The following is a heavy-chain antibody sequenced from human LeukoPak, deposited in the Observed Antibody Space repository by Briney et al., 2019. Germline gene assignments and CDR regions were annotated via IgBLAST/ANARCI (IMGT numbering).Heavy chain of an antibody. D-gene: IGHD1-26*01. CDR3: ARDSGNYRYDNFDY. V-gene: IGHV3-66*03. J-gene: IGHJ4*02. CDR1: GVILSINY. CDR2: IYSSGNT. Sequence: GGSLRLSCAASGVILSINYMSWGRQAPGKGLDRVSVIYSSGNTYYADSVKGRFTISRDNSKNTLYLQMNSLRAEDTALYYCARDSGNYRYDNFDYWGQGTLVTVSS.